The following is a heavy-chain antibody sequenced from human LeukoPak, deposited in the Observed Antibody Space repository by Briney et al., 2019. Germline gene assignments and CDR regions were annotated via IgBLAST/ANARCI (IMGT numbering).Heavy chain of an antibody. D-gene: IGHD3-16*02. Sequence: ASVKVSCKASGYTFTSYDINWVRQATGRGLEWMGWMNPNSGNTGYAQKFQGRVTMTRNTSISTAYMELSSLRSEDTAVYYCARLPVTEYVWGSYRDYWGQGTLVTVSS. CDR2: MNPNSGNT. CDR1: GYTFTSYD. V-gene: IGHV1-8*01. CDR3: ARLPVTEYVWGSYRDY. J-gene: IGHJ4*02.